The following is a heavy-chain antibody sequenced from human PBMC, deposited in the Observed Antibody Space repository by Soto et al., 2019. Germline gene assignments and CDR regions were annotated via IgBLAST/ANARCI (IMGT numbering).Heavy chain of an antibody. CDR3: GRGRSGQIVVFY. V-gene: IGHV1-2*02. Sequence: ASVKVSCKASGYTFTGHYIHWVRQAPEQGPEWMGEIGPESGAARYAQKFQGRVTMTRDTSITTVYMELKNLSPDDTAVYYCGRGRSGQIVVFYWGQGTPVTVSS. D-gene: IGHD1-26*01. CDR2: IGPESGAA. J-gene: IGHJ4*02. CDR1: GYTFTGHY.